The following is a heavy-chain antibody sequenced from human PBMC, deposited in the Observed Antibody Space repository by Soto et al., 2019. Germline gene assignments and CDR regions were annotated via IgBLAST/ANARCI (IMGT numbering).Heavy chain of an antibody. CDR3: ARALPGYGGFDY. J-gene: IGHJ4*02. CDR2: VYYRGSA. Sequence: SDTLSLTCTVSGGSISSSNYYWGWIRQPPGKGLEWIGNVYYRGSAYYNPSLKSRVTISVDTSKNQFSLKLTSVTAADTAMYYCARALPGYGGFDYWGQGTLVTVSS. CDR1: GGSISSSNYY. V-gene: IGHV4-39*01. D-gene: IGHD6-13*01.